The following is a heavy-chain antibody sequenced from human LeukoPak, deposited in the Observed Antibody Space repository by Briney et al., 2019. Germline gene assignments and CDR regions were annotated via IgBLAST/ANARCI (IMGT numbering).Heavy chain of an antibody. D-gene: IGHD6-6*01. J-gene: IGHJ5*02. V-gene: IGHV3-74*01. CDR2: INSDGSST. CDR1: GFTFSSYW. CDR3: ARTGIAARPTVWFDP. Sequence: GGSLRLSCAASGFTFSSYWMHWVRQAPGKGLVWVSHINSDGSSTNYADSVKGRFTISRDNAKNTLYLQMNSLRAEDTAVYYCARTGIAARPTVWFDPWGQGTLVTISS.